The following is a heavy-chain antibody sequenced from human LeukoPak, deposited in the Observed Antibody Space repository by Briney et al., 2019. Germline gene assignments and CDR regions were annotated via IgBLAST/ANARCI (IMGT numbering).Heavy chain of an antibody. V-gene: IGHV1-2*02. CDR3: ARGGDYYDSSGYYDDAFDI. CDR2: INPKSGGT. Sequence: GASVKVSCKASGYTFTGYYIHWVRQAPGQGLERMGWINPKSGGTNYAQKFQGRVTMTRDTSINTAYMELSRLRSGDTAVYYCARGGDYYDSSGYYDDAFDIWGQGTMVTVSS. CDR1: GYTFTGYY. D-gene: IGHD3-22*01. J-gene: IGHJ3*02.